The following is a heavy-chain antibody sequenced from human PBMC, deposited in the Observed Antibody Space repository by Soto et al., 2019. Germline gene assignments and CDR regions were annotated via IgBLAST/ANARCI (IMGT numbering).Heavy chain of an antibody. D-gene: IGHD6-6*01. CDR2: IYHSGST. CDR1: GGPISSGGYS. V-gene: IGHV4-30-2*01. Sequence: SETLSLTCAVSGGPISSGGYSWSWIRQPPGKGLEWIGYIYHSGSTYYNPSLKSRVTISVDRSKNQFSLKLSSVTAADTAVYYCASVPSSXGQGTLVTVSS. J-gene: IGHJ5*02. CDR3: ASVPSS.